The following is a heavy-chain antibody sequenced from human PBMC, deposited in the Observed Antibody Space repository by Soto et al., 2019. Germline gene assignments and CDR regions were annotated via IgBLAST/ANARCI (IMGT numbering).Heavy chain of an antibody. D-gene: IGHD3-3*01. J-gene: IGHJ5*02. V-gene: IGHV4-34*01. CDR2: INHSGST. CDR3: ARGEFWSGYYASFWFDP. CDR1: GGSFSGYY. Sequence: PSETLSLTCAVYGGSFSGYYWSWIRQPPGKGLEWIGEINHSGSTNYNPSLKSRVTISVDTSKNQFSLKLSSVTAADTAVYYCARGEFWSGYYASFWFDPWGQGTLVTVSS.